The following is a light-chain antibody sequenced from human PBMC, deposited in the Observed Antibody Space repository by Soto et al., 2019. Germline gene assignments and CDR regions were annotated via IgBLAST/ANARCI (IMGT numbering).Light chain of an antibody. V-gene: IGKV3-15*01. Sequence: EIVMTQSPATLSVSPGERATLSCGASQSVSSSLAWYQQKPGQAPRLLIYGASTRATGIPARFSGSGSGTEFTLTISSLQSEDFAVYHCQQYNQWLTWTFGQGTRWIS. CDR2: GAS. CDR3: QQYNQWLTWT. J-gene: IGKJ1*01. CDR1: QSVSSS.